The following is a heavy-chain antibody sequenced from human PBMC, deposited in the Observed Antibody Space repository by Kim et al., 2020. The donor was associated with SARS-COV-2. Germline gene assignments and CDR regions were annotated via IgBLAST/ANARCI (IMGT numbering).Heavy chain of an antibody. CDR3: ARDQAPPLLWFGELLLTTADY. Sequence: ASVKVSCKASGYTFTSYAMHWVRQAPGQRLEWMGWINAGNGNTKYSQKFQGRVTITRDTSASTAYMELSSLRSEDTAVYYCARDQAPPLLWFGELLLTTADYWGQGTLVTVSS. D-gene: IGHD3-10*01. CDR2: INAGNGNT. V-gene: IGHV1-3*01. J-gene: IGHJ4*02. CDR1: GYTFTSYA.